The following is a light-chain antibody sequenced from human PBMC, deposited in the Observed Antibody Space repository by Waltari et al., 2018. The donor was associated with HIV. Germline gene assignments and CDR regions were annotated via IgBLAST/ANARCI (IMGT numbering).Light chain of an antibody. CDR1: QAIDNY. CDR3: QQYYAFPRT. CDR2: GAS. V-gene: IGKV1D-8*01. Sequence: VIWMTQSPALLAAYTGDKVNITCRLSQAIDNYLAWYQQRTGKAPNLLIYGASTLQIGVPSRISGSGSGTDFTLTISCLQPEDFAVYYCQQYYAFPRTFGHGTKVEVK. J-gene: IGKJ1*01.